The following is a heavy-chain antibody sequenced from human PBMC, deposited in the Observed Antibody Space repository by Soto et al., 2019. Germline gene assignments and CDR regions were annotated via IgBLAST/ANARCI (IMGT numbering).Heavy chain of an antibody. V-gene: IGHV3-21*01. Sequence: GGSLRLSCAASGFTFSSYSMNWVRQAPGKGLEWVSSISSSSSYIYYADSVKGRFTISRDNAKNSLYLQMNSLRAEDTAVYYCARDRTIAAAGTGWFDPWGQGTLVTVSS. CDR2: ISSSSSYI. J-gene: IGHJ5*02. CDR1: GFTFSSYS. D-gene: IGHD6-13*01. CDR3: ARDRTIAAAGTGWFDP.